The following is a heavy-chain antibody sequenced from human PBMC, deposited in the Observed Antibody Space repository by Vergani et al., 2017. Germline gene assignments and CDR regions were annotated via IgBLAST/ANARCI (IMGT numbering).Heavy chain of an antibody. Sequence: EGQLVESGGDWVQRGGSLRLSCAAPGLTSSSYWMSWVRQAPGKGLEWVANENHDGSEKYYVDSVRGRFTISRDNAKNSIYLQMTSLRAEDTAVDFCVRVPLIRRGSVKYGINNDHGMDVWGQGTTVIVSS. D-gene: IGHD3-10*01. CDR3: VRVPLIRRGSVKYGINNDHGMDV. CDR1: GLTSSSYW. V-gene: IGHV3-7*01. J-gene: IGHJ6*02. CDR2: ENHDGSEK.